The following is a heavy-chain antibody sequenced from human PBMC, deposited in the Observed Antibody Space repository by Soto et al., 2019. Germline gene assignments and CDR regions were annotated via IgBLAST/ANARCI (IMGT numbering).Heavy chain of an antibody. D-gene: IGHD3-16*01. J-gene: IGHJ4*02. CDR1: GYSFTNYG. Sequence: QVQLVQSGAEVKNPGASVKVSCKASGYSFTNYGVGWVRQAPGQGLEWMGWISGYNGNTHYAVDGQDRITLTTDTSTSTAYIELRSLRSDDAAMDYCAREMAGRGGEYDFWGQGTLVTVSS. CDR2: ISGYNGNT. CDR3: AREMAGRGGEYDF. V-gene: IGHV1-18*01.